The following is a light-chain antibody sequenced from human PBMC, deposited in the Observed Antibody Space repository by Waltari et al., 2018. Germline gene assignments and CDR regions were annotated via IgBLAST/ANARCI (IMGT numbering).Light chain of an antibody. CDR2: DNT. CDR3: QSYDSSLSGSYV. Sequence: QSVLMQPPSVSGAPGQKVTISCTGSNSNIGAGYTVHWYQQLPGTAPKLLIYDNTNRPSGVPERFSGSNSGTSASLAITGLQAEDEADYYCQSYDSSLSGSYVFGTATKVTVL. V-gene: IGLV1-40*01. CDR1: NSNIGAGYT. J-gene: IGLJ1*01.